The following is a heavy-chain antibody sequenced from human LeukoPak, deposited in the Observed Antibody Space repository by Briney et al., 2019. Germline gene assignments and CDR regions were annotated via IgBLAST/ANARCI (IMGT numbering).Heavy chain of an antibody. V-gene: IGHV3-43*02. CDR2: ISGDGGST. D-gene: IGHD5-18*01. CDR1: GFTFDDYA. Sequence: PGGSLRLSYPASGFTFDDYAMHWVRQAPGKGLEWVSLISGDGGSTYYADSVKGRFTISRDNSKNSLYLQMNSLRAEDTALYYCAKAVGYSYGVDFDYWGQGTLVTVSS. J-gene: IGHJ4*02. CDR3: AKAVGYSYGVDFDY.